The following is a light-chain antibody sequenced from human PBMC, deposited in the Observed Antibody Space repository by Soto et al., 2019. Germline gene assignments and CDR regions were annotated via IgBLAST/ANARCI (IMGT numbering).Light chain of an antibody. J-gene: IGKJ1*01. CDR3: QQYGSSPRT. CDR1: QSVSSSY. CDR2: GAS. V-gene: IGKV3-20*01. Sequence: EIVLTQSPGTLSLSPGERATLSCRASQSVSSSYLAWYQQKPGQAPRLLIYGASSRATGIPDRFSGSGSGTDFTLTISRLEPEDFAVYYGQQYGSSPRTFGKGTKVESK.